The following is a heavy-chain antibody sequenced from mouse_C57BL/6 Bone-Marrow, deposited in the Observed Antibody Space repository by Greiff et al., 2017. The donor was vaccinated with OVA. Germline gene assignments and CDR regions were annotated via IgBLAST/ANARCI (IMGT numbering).Heavy chain of an antibody. CDR3: ARIAFYYGSSYWYFDV. CDR1: GFSLSTFGMG. D-gene: IGHD1-1*01. V-gene: IGHV8-8*01. CDR2: IWWDDDQ. Sequence: QVTLKVSGPGILQPSQTLSLTCSFSGFSLSTFGMGVGWIRQPSGKGLEWLAHIWWDDDQYYNPALKSRLTISKDTSKNQVFLKIANVDTADTATYYCARIAFYYGSSYWYFDVWGTGTTVTVSS. J-gene: IGHJ1*03.